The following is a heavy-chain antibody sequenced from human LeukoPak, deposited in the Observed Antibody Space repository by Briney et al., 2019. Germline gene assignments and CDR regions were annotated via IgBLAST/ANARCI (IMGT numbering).Heavy chain of an antibody. CDR2: LYNSGNT. CDR1: GDSISSYD. D-gene: IGHD4/OR15-4a*01. J-gene: IGHJ5*02. CDR3: ARGRLTAPNWSCP. V-gene: IGHV4-59*01. Sequence: PSETLSLTCTDSGDSISSYDWTWIRQPPGKGLEWLGYLYNSGNTNYNPSLKSRVTMSVDTSKNQFSLRLTSVTAADTAVYYCARGRLTAPNWSCPWGQGILVTVSS.